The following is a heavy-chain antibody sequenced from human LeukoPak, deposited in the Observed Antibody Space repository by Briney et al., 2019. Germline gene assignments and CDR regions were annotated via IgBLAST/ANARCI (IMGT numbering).Heavy chain of an antibody. J-gene: IGHJ4*02. CDR3: ARVFCSSTSCYKGNFDY. Sequence: GGSLRLSCAASGFTFSSYSMNWVRKAPGKGLEWVSSINSSSSYIYYADSVKGRFTISRDNAKNSLYLQMNSLRAEDTAVYYCARVFCSSTSCYKGNFDYWGQGTLVTVSS. CDR2: INSSSSYI. D-gene: IGHD2-2*02. V-gene: IGHV3-21*01. CDR1: GFTFSSYS.